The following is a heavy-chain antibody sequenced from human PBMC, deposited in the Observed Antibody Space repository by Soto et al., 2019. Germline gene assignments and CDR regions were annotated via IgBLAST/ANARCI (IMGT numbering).Heavy chain of an antibody. CDR3: ARDTYSCETYGMDV. CDR1: GGSISSGGYS. V-gene: IGHV4-30-2*01. D-gene: IGHD6-25*01. J-gene: IGHJ6*02. Sequence: QLQLQESGSGLVKPSQTLSLTCAVSGGSISSGGYSWSWIRQPPGKGLEWIGYIYHSGSTYYHPSLMSRATLSVDRSKIQCCLTRSSVTAADTAVYYGARDTYSCETYGMDVWGQGTTDAVSS. CDR2: IYHSGST.